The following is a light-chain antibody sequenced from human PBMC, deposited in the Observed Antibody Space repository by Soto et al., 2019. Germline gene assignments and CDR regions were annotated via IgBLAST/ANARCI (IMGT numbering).Light chain of an antibody. CDR3: QQYNKWPPYT. V-gene: IGKV3-15*01. J-gene: IGKJ2*01. Sequence: EIVMTQSPATLSVSPGERATLSCRASQSVSSNLAWYQQKPGQGPRLLIYGASTRATSIPARFSGSGSVTEFTLTINSLQSEDFAVYYCQQYNKWPPYTFGQGPKLDIK. CDR1: QSVSSN. CDR2: GAS.